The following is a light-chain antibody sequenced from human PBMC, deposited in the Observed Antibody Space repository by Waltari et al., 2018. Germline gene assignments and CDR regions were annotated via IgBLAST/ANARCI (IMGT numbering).Light chain of an antibody. Sequence: QSALTQPASVSGSPGQSITLSCTGTSSDVGAYNLVSWYQQHPGKAPQLIIYEVKTRPSGVSYRFSGSKSGNTASLTISGLQAEDEADYFCCSYAGGSSVVFGGGTKLTVL. V-gene: IGLV2-23*02. CDR3: CSYAGGSSVV. CDR1: SSDVGAYNL. CDR2: EVK. J-gene: IGLJ2*01.